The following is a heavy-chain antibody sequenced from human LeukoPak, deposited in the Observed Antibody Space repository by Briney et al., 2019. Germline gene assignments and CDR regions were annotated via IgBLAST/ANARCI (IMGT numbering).Heavy chain of an antibody. CDR3: STLLSSNYLDH. J-gene: IGHJ4*02. Sequence: ASVKVSCKVSGYTLTDLSMHWVRQAPGKGLEWMGGFDPEDGERIFAEKFQGRVIMTEDTSTDTVYMELSSLTSEDTAVYYCSTLLSSNYLDHWGQGTLVTVAS. V-gene: IGHV1-24*01. CDR1: GYTLTDLS. D-gene: IGHD2/OR15-2a*01. CDR2: FDPEDGER.